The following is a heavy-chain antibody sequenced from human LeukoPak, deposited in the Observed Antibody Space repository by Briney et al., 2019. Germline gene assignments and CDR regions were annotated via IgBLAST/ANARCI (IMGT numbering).Heavy chain of an antibody. J-gene: IGHJ4*02. D-gene: IGHD5-24*01. CDR1: GFTFSKFA. CDR3: ARDPVDMGPIY. V-gene: IGHV3-53*01. Sequence: GGSLRLSCAASGFTFSKFALSWVRQAPGKGLEWVSVIYSGGSTYYADSVKGRFTISRDNAENSLNLQMNSLRAEDTAVYYCARDPVDMGPIYWGQGTLVTVSS. CDR2: IYSGGST.